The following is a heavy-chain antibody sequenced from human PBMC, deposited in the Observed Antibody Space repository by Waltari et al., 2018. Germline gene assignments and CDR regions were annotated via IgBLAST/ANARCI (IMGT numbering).Heavy chain of an antibody. V-gene: IGHV3-74*01. CDR2: IRHDESII. D-gene: IGHD2-15*01. Sequence: EVQLVESGGGLVQPGGSLRLSWAASGFTFNTYWMHWVRQAPGKGLVWVSRIRHDESIINYADSVKGRFTISRDIAKNTLYLQMNSLRAEDTAVYYCAREKDVAFDIWGQGTMVTVSS. J-gene: IGHJ3*02. CDR1: GFTFNTYW. CDR3: AREKDVAFDI.